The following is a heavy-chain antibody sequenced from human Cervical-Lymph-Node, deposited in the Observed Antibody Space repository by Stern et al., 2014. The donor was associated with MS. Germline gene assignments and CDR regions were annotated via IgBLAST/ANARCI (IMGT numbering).Heavy chain of an antibody. CDR3: ARGRGTTITTEYSYYYYGMDV. CDR2: LSSGGSS. Sequence: EVQLVESGGGLIQPGGSLRLSWAASGFTVSSNYMTWVRQAPGKGLEWVSILSSGGSSYYADSVKGRFTISRDNSNNTLYLQMNSLRAEDAAVYYCARGRGTTITTEYSYYYYGMDVWGQGTTVTVSS. CDR1: GFTVSSNY. J-gene: IGHJ6*02. D-gene: IGHD4-11*01. V-gene: IGHV3-53*01.